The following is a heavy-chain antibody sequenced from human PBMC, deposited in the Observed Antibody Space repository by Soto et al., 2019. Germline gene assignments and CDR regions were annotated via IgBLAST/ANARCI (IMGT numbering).Heavy chain of an antibody. J-gene: IGHJ6*03. V-gene: IGHV1-8*01. CDR1: GYAFTRFD. D-gene: IGHD1-26*01. CDR3: ARDPVGKDYLDV. CDR2: VNPNSGNT. Sequence: QVQLVQSGAEVKKPGASVKVSCKASGYAFTRFDINWVRQAPGQGLEWMGWVNPNSGNTGYAQKFQGRVTMTRDNSITTAYMELTSLTSEDTAVYYCARDPVGKDYLDVWGKGTTVTVSS.